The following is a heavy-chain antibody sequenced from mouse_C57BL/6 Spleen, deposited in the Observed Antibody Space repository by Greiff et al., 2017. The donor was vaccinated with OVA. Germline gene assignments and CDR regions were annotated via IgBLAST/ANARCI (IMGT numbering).Heavy chain of an antibody. Sequence: QVQLKQSGPELVKPGASVKISCKASGYAFSSSWMNWVKQRPGKGLEWIGRIYPGDGDTNYNGKFKGKATLTADKSSSTAYMQLSSLTSEDSAVYFCAREEGYYYGSRGAMDYWGQGTSVTVSS. CDR3: AREEGYYYGSRGAMDY. D-gene: IGHD1-1*01. V-gene: IGHV1-82*01. CDR1: GYAFSSSW. CDR2: IYPGDGDT. J-gene: IGHJ4*01.